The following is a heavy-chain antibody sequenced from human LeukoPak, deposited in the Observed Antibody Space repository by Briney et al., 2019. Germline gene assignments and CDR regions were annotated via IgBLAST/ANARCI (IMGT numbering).Heavy chain of an antibody. Sequence: SETLSLTFTVSGGSISSYYWSWIRQPPGKGLEWIGYIYYSGSTNYNPSLKSRVTISVDTSKNQFSLKLSSVTAADTAVYYCAREAITRDCSSTSCYVRYFDLWGRGTLVTVSS. CDR1: GGSISSYY. V-gene: IGHV4-59*01. CDR3: AREAITRDCSSTSCYVRYFDL. D-gene: IGHD2-2*01. CDR2: IYYSGST. J-gene: IGHJ2*01.